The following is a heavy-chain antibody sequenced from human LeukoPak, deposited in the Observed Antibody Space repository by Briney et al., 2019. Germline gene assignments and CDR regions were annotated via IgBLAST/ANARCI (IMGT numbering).Heavy chain of an antibody. CDR2: ISGSGVIT. Sequence: GGSLRLSCAAPGFTFSSHGMNWVRQAPGEGLEWVSGISGSGVITYYADSVKGRFTISRDNSKNTLDLQMNSLRAEDTAVYYCAKDDAWVRYQDWGQGTLVTVSS. CDR1: GFTFSSHG. D-gene: IGHD5-12*01. CDR3: AKDDAWVRYQD. J-gene: IGHJ4*02. V-gene: IGHV3-23*01.